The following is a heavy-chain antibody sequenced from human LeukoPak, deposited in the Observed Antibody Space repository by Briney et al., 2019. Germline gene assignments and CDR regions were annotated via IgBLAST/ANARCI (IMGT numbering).Heavy chain of an antibody. Sequence: GGSLRLSCAASGFTFSSYGMYWVRQAPGKGLEWVAFIRYDGSNKYYADSVKGRFTISRDNSKNTLYLQMKSLRAEDTAVYYCAKGDGYEAQYYYYYLDVWGKGTTVTISS. CDR1: GFTFSSYG. J-gene: IGHJ6*03. V-gene: IGHV3-30*02. CDR2: IRYDGSNK. CDR3: AKGDGYEAQYYYYYLDV. D-gene: IGHD5-24*01.